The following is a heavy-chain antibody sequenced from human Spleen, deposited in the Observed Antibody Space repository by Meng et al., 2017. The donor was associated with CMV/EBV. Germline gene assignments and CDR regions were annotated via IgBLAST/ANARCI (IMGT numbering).Heavy chain of an antibody. J-gene: IGHJ4*02. CDR2: IYSGGST. Sequence: GGSLGLSFAASGLTVSSNYMSWVRQAPGKGLEWVSVIYSGGSTYYADSVKGRFTISRDNSKNTLYLQMNSPRAEDTAVYYCAGSYDSSGIGDDYWGQGTLVTVSS. D-gene: IGHD3-22*01. V-gene: IGHV3-53*01. CDR1: GLTVSSNY. CDR3: AGSYDSSGIGDDY.